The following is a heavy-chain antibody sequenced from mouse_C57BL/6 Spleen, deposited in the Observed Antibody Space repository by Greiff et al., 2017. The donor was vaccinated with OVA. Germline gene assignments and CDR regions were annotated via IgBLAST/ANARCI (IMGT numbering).Heavy chain of an antibody. CDR2: ISDGGSYT. Sequence: EVKLMESGGGLVKPGGSLKLSCAASGFTFSSYAMSWVRQTPEKRLEWVATISDGGSYTYYPDNVKGRFTISRDNAKNNLYLQMSHLKSEDTAMYYCARVGDYYGSSYGYFDVWGTGTTVTVSS. D-gene: IGHD1-1*01. V-gene: IGHV5-4*03. J-gene: IGHJ1*03. CDR3: ARVGDYYGSSYGYFDV. CDR1: GFTFSSYA.